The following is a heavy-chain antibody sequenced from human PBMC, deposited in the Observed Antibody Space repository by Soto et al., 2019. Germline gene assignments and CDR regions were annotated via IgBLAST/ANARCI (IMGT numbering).Heavy chain of an antibody. CDR1: GFTVSTKY. J-gene: IGHJ4*02. V-gene: IGHV3-66*01. Sequence: EVQLVESGGGLVQPGGSLRLSCAASGFTVSTKYMSWVRQAQGKGLEWVSVIYSGGSTFYADSVRGRFTISRDNSKNTVNLQMNSLRAEDTAVYYCARAPWAADYWGQGTLVTVSS. D-gene: IGHD3-16*01. CDR2: IYSGGST. CDR3: ARAPWAADY.